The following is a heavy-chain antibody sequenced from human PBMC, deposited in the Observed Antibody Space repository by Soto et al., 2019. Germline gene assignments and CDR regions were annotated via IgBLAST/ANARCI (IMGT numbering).Heavy chain of an antibody. D-gene: IGHD1-26*01. CDR2: IKEDRSEK. Sequence: GGSLRLSCVGSGFTLSNYWMSWVRQAPGKGLEWVANIKEDRSEKYYVDSVEGRFTISRDNAKNSLYLQMNSLRAEDTAVYYCVRYSGYYAMEVWGQGTTVTVSS. CDR1: GFTLSNYW. J-gene: IGHJ6*02. CDR3: VRYSGYYAMEV. V-gene: IGHV3-7*04.